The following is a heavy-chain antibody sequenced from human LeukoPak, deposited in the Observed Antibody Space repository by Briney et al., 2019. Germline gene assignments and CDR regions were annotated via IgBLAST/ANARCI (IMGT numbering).Heavy chain of an antibody. CDR2: ISAYNSNT. J-gene: IGHJ5*02. V-gene: IGHV1-18*01. D-gene: IGHD5-24*01. Sequence: ASVKVSCKASGYTFTSYGISWVRQAPGQGLEWMGWISAYNSNTNYAQKLQGRVTMTTDTSTSTAYMERRSLRSDDTAVYYCAREGLHTTWFDPWGQGTLVTVSS. CDR1: GYTFTSYG. CDR3: AREGLHTTWFDP.